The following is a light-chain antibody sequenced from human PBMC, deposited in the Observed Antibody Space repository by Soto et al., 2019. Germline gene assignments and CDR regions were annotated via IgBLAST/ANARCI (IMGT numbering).Light chain of an antibody. J-gene: IGLJ3*02. CDR3: TSYPTSSPYLV. Sequence: QSALTQPASVSGSPGQSITISCTGTSGEVGGYNYVSWNQHHPGKAPKLMIYDVTNRPSGVSNRFSGSKSGNTASLTISGLQAEDEADYYCTSYPTSSPYLVFGGGTKLTVL. CDR1: SGEVGGYNY. CDR2: DVT. V-gene: IGLV2-14*03.